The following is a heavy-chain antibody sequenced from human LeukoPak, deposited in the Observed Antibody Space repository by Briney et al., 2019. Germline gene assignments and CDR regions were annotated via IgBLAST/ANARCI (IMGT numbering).Heavy chain of an antibody. CDR1: GYTFTSYY. Sequence: ASVKVSCKASGYTFTSYYMHWVRQAPGQGLEWMGWMNPNSGNTGYAQKFQGRVTMTRNTSISTAYMELSSLRSEDTAVYYCARGVSMGYCSGGSCYSSIYYYYGMDVWGQGTTVTVSS. V-gene: IGHV1-8*02. CDR2: MNPNSGNT. J-gene: IGHJ6*02. D-gene: IGHD2-15*01. CDR3: ARGVSMGYCSGGSCYSSIYYYYGMDV.